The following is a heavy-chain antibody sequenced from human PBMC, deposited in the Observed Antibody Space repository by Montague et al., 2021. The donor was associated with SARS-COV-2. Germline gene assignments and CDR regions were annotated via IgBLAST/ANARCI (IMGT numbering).Heavy chain of an antibody. Sequence: SETLSLTCTVSGGSISSSSYYWGWLRQPPGQGLEWIGNIFYSGSTYYNPSLQSRVTISADTSKNQFSLRLSSVTAADTAVYYCARLPYFYDSTHAFDIWGQGTMVTVSS. D-gene: IGHD3-22*01. V-gene: IGHV4-39*01. J-gene: IGHJ3*02. CDR2: IFYSGST. CDR3: ARLPYFYDSTHAFDI. CDR1: GGSISSSSYY.